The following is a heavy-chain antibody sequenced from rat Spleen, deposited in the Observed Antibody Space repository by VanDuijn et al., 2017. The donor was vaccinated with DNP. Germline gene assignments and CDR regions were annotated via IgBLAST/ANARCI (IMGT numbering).Heavy chain of an antibody. V-gene: IGHV5-22*01. Sequence: EVQLVESGGGLVQPGRSLKLSCAASGFTFSNYNMAWVRQAPKKGLEWVASITNAGSSSYFGDSVKGRFTISRDNAKSTLYLHMNSLGSEDTATYYCARLLAGRSYYFDSWGQGVMVTVSS. CDR1: GFTFSNYN. CDR3: ARLLAGRSYYFDS. J-gene: IGHJ2*01. D-gene: IGHD1-4*01. CDR2: ITNAGSSS.